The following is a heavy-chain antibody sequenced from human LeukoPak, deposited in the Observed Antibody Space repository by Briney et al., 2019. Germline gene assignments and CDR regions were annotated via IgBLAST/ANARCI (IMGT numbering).Heavy chain of an antibody. J-gene: IGHJ4*02. CDR2: INKDESEK. V-gene: IGHV3-7*01. Sequence: GGSLRLSCAASGFTFSNYYMSWVRQAPGKGPEWVAHINKDESEKYYVDSVKGRFTISRDNAKNSLYLQMNSLRVEDTAVYYCARDKVTYWGRGTLVTVSS. CDR3: ARDKVTY. CDR1: GFTFSNYY.